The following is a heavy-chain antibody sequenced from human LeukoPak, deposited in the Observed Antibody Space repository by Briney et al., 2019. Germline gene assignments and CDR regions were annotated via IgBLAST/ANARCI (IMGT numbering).Heavy chain of an antibody. CDR1: GGSISSGGYY. CDR3: ARTNRGYSYGPTPNWFDP. J-gene: IGHJ5*02. D-gene: IGHD5-18*01. V-gene: IGHV4-31*03. CDR2: IYYSGST. Sequence: PSETLSLTCTVSGGSISSGGYYWSWIRQHPGKGLEWIGYIYYSGSTYYNPSLKSRVTISVDTSKNQFSLKLSSVTAADTAVYYCARTNRGYSYGPTPNWFDPWGQGTLVTVSS.